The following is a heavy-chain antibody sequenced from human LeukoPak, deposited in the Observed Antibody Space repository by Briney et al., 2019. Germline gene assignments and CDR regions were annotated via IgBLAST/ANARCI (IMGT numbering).Heavy chain of an antibody. CDR1: GFTFSSYS. CDR2: ISSSSSTI. D-gene: IGHD3-3*01. CDR3: ARDFSDFWSALDAFDI. Sequence: RPGGSLRLSCAASGFTFSSYSMNWVRQAPGKGLEWVSSISSSSSTIYYADSVKGRFTISRDNAKNSLYLQMNSLRAEDTAVYYCARDFSDFWSALDAFDIWGQGTMVTVSS. J-gene: IGHJ3*02. V-gene: IGHV3-48*01.